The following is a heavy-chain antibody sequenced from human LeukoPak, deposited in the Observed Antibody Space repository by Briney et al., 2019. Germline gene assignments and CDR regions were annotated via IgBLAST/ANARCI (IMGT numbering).Heavy chain of an antibody. CDR3: ARVSIVDYYASGSYQHFDF. V-gene: IGHV3-48*01. J-gene: IGHJ4*02. D-gene: IGHD3-10*01. Sequence: GGSLRLSCAASGFTFSRHSMNWVRQAPGKGLEWVSYISGSSGTIYYADSVKGRFTISRDIAKNSLYLLMNSLRAEDTAVYYCARVSIVDYYASGSYQHFDFWGQGTLVTVSS. CDR1: GFTFSRHS. CDR2: ISGSSGTI.